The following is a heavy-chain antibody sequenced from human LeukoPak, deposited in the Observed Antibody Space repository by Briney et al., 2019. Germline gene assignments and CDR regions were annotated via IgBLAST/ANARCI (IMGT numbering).Heavy chain of an antibody. CDR3: ARDFFDIVVVPAAHNWFDP. CDR2: ISAYNGNT. J-gene: IGHJ5*02. D-gene: IGHD2-2*01. V-gene: IGHV1-18*01. CDR1: GYTFTSYG. Sequence: GASVKVSCKASGYTFTSYGISWVRQAPGQGLEGMGWISAYNGNTNYAQKLQGRVTMTTDTSTSTAYMELRSLRSDDTAVYYCARDFFDIVVVPAAHNWFDPWGQGTLVTVSS.